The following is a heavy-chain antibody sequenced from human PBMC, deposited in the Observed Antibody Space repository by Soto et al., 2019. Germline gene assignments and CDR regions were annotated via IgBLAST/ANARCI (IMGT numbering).Heavy chain of an antibody. CDR3: AVGIVVVPAAIYY. V-gene: IGHV4-31*03. CDR1: GGSISSGGYY. CDR2: IYYSGST. J-gene: IGHJ4*02. Sequence: SETLSLTCTVSGGSISSGGYYWSWIRQHPGKGLEWIGYIYYSGSTYYNPSLKSRVTISVDTSKNQFSLKLSSVTAADTAVYYCAVGIVVVPAAIYYWGQGTLVTVSS. D-gene: IGHD2-2*01.